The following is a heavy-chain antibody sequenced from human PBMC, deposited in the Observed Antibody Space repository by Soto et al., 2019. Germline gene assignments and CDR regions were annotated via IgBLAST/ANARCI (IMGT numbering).Heavy chain of an antibody. CDR3: ATSYGSGYRAFDY. D-gene: IGHD3-10*01. CDR2: INPILSMS. V-gene: IGHV1-69*02. J-gene: IGHJ4*02. CDR1: GDTFAFYS. Sequence: QVQLVQSGAEVKRPGSSVKVSCKASGDTFAFYSINWVRQXPGLGLEWMGRINPILSMSNYAQRFQGRVTXTXXXXXXXAYXVXXXXXXXXTAMYYCATSYGSGYRAFDYWGQGALVTVSS.